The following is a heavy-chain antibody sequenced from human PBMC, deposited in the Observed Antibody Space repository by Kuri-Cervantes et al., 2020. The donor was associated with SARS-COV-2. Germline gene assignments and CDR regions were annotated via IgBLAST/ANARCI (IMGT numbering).Heavy chain of an antibody. V-gene: IGHV1-69*04. CDR2: IIPILGIA. CDR1: GGTFSSYA. CDR3: ARERRSLLWFGEFFDY. J-gene: IGHJ4*02. D-gene: IGHD3-10*01. Sequence: SVKVSCKASGGTFSSYAISWVRQAPGQGLEWMGRIIPILGIANYAQKFQGRVTITADKSTSTAYMELRSLRSDDTAVYYCARERRSLLWFGEFFDYWGQGTLVTVSS.